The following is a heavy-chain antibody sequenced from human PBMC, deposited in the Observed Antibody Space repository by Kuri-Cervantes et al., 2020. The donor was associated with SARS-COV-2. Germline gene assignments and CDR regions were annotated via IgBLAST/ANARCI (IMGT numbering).Heavy chain of an antibody. CDR2: ISAYNGNT. D-gene: IGHD3-10*01. CDR1: GYTFTSYG. CDR3: ARLSYYGSGTVFGGWFDP. V-gene: IGHV1-18*01. J-gene: IGHJ5*02. Sequence: ASVKVSCKASGYTFTSYGISWVRQAPGQGLEWMGWISAYNGNTNYAQKLQGRATITRDTSASTAYMELSSLRSEDTAVYYCARLSYYGSGTVFGGWFDPWGQGTLVTVSS.